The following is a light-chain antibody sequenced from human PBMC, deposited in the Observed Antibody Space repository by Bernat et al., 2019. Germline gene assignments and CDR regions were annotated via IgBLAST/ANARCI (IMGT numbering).Light chain of an antibody. J-gene: IGKJ2*01. CDR2: LGS. V-gene: IGKV2-28*01. Sequence: DIMMTQSPLSLPVTPGEPASISCTSSQSLTHSNGYKYLDWYVQRPGQSPQLLIYLGSNRASGVPDRISGSGSGTRFTLKISRVEAEDVGIYYCRQSLQTPYTFGRGTKLEIK. CDR1: QSLTHSNGYKY. CDR3: RQSLQTPYT.